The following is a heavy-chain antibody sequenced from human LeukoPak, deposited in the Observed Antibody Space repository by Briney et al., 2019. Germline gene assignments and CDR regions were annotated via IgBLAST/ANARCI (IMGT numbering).Heavy chain of an antibody. CDR1: GFTFSKHA. CDR2: ISYDGSNK. CDR3: ARGEWLVDY. J-gene: IGHJ4*02. Sequence: PGGSLRLSCAASGFTFSKHAMHWVRQAPGKGLEWVALISYDGSNKYYADSVKGRFTISRDISKNSLYLQMNSLRPDDTAVYYCARGEWLVDYWGQGTLVTVSS. D-gene: IGHD3-16*01. V-gene: IGHV3-30-3*01.